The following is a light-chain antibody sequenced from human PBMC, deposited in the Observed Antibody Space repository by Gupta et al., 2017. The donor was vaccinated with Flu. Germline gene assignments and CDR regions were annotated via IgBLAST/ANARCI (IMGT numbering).Light chain of an antibody. Sequence: DDVMIPPPLTLLVIPGEPAHIPCRSSHSLLNNNGYNYLHWYLQRPGQSPQLLIYLGSNRASGVPDRFSGSGSGIDFTLTISRVEAEDVAIYYCMQTQNTPLIFGGGTKVEIK. CDR2: LGS. CDR1: HSLLNNNGYNY. CDR3: MQTQNTPLI. J-gene: IGKJ4*01. V-gene: IGKV2-28*01.